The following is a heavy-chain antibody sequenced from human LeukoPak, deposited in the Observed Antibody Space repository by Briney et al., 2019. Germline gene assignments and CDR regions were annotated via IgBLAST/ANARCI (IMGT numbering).Heavy chain of an antibody. CDR2: IYYSGST. D-gene: IGHD7-27*01. Sequence: SETLSLTCTVSGGSISSYYWSWIRQPPGKGLEWIGYIYYSGSTNYNPSLKSRVTISVDTSKNQFSLKLSSVTAADTAVYYCVRGFGWGSALYWYFDLWGRGTLVTVSS. J-gene: IGHJ2*01. CDR1: GGSISSYY. V-gene: IGHV4-59*01. CDR3: VRGFGWGSALYWYFDL.